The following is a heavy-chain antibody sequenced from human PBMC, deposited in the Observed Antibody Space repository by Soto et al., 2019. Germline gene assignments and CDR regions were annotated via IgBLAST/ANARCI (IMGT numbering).Heavy chain of an antibody. J-gene: IGHJ6*02. CDR2: IYPGDSDT. CDR1: GGSVTSSR. Sequence: GGAVKISGEGSGGSVTSSRSGRVRQMPGKGLEWMGIIYPGDSDTRYSPSFQGQVTISADKSISTAYLQWSSLKASDTAMYYCARILLGSNYYYDYGMDVWGQGTTVTVSS. D-gene: IGHD3-16*01. V-gene: IGHV5-51*01. CDR3: ARILLGSNYYYDYGMDV.